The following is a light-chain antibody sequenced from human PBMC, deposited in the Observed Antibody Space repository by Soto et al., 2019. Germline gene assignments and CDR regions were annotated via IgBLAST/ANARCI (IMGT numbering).Light chain of an antibody. Sequence: QSALTQPPSASGSLGQSVTISCTGNSNDVGHSSFISWYQQHPGKGPKLIIYEVSKRPSGVPDRFSGSKSGNTASLSVSGLQDEDEADYFCNAQADNGKHVFGTGTKVTVL. CDR1: SNDVGHSSF. CDR3: NAQADNGKHV. J-gene: IGLJ1*01. CDR2: EVS. V-gene: IGLV2-8*01.